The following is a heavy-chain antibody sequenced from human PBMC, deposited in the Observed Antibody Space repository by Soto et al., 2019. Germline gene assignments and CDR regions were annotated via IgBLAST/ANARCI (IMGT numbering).Heavy chain of an antibody. J-gene: IGHJ4*02. CDR1: GFTFINYG. D-gene: IGHD1-26*01. CDR2: ISDDGDKR. V-gene: IGHV3-30*18. Sequence: WGSLRLSCVGSGFTFINYGMHWFRQPPGKGLEWVALISDDGDKRYYADSVRGRLIISRDNSKDTLYLQMNSLGPDDTAVYFCAKARVRIVGANSFDYWGQGTPVTVSS. CDR3: AKARVRIVGANSFDY.